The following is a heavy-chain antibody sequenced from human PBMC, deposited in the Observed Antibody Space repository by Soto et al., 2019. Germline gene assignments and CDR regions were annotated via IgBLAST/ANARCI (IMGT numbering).Heavy chain of an antibody. CDR1: GFTFHGYG. V-gene: IGHV3-30*03. J-gene: IGHJ4*02. CDR3: ARSIGGSSYYTTDY. D-gene: IGHD6-13*01. Sequence: GGSLRLSCAASGFTFHGYGMHWVRQSPGEGLEWVAVSANDESDQYFADSVKGRFTISRDNSKNTLYLQLDSLRPEDTAVYYCARSIGGSSYYTTDYWGQGTLVTVYS. CDR2: SANDESDQ.